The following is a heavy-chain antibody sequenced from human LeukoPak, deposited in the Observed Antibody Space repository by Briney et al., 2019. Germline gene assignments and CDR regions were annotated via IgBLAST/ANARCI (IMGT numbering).Heavy chain of an antibody. CDR3: AELGITMIGGV. Sequence: PGGSLRLSCAASGFTFSHYWMSWVRQAPGKGLEWVANIKQDGSEKYYVDSMKGRFTISRDNAKNSLYLQMNSLRAEDTAVYYCAELGITMIGGVWGKGTTVTISS. CDR2: IKQDGSEK. D-gene: IGHD3-10*02. CDR1: GFTFSHYW. V-gene: IGHV3-7*01. J-gene: IGHJ6*04.